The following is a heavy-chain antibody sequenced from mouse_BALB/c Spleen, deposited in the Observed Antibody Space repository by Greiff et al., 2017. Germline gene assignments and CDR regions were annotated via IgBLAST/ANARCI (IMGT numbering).Heavy chain of an antibody. Sequence: EVQLQQSGAELVKPGASVKLSCTASGFNIKDTDMHWVKQRPEQGLEWIGRIDPANGNTKYDTKFQGKATITEDTSSNTAYLQLSSLTSEDTAFYYCDRRGAYWGQGTLVTVSA. CDR2: IDPANGNT. CDR3: DRRGAY. CDR1: GFNIKDTD. J-gene: IGHJ3*01. V-gene: IGHV14-3*02.